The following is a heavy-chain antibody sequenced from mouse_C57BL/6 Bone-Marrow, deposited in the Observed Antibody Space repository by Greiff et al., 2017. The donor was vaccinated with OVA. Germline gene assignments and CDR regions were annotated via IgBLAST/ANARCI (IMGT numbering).Heavy chain of an antibody. J-gene: IGHJ3*01. D-gene: IGHD1-1*01. Sequence: VQLVESGPGLVQPSQSLSITCTVSGFSLTSYGVHWVRQSPGKGLEWLGVIWSGGSTDYNAAFISRLSISKDNSKSQVFFKMNSLQADDTAIYYCARLYGGFAYWGQGTLVTVSA. V-gene: IGHV2-2*01. CDR2: IWSGGST. CDR1: GFSLTSYG. CDR3: ARLYGGFAY.